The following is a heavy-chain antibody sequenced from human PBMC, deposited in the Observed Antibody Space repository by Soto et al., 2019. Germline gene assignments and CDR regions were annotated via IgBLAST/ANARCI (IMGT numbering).Heavy chain of an antibody. CDR1: GYTFTSYG. J-gene: IGHJ4*02. V-gene: IGHV1-18*01. D-gene: IGHD2-15*01. CDR3: ARDASRIVVVVAATDAPDY. CDR2: ISAYNGNT. Sequence: QVQLVQSGAEVKKPGASVKVSCKASGYTFTSYGISWVRQAPGQGLEWMGWISAYNGNTNYAQKLQGRVTMTTDTPTSTAYMELRSLRSDDTAVYYCARDASRIVVVVAATDAPDYWGQGTLVTVSS.